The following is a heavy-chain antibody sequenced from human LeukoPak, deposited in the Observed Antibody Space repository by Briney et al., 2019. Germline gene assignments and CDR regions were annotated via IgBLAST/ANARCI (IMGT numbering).Heavy chain of an antibody. Sequence: GESLKISCKASGYTFTNYWINLVRQMPGKGLEWMGRIDPSDPHTNYSPSFQGHVTISADNSITTASLQWRRLRASDTAIYYCARLPKYYYDESVARASFDIWGQVTMVTVSS. CDR2: IDPSDPHT. D-gene: IGHD3-22*01. J-gene: IGHJ3*02. CDR1: GYTFTNYW. CDR3: ARLPKYYYDESVARASFDI. V-gene: IGHV5-10-1*01.